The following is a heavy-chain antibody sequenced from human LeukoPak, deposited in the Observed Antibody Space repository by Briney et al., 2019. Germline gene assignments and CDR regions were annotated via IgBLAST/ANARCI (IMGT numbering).Heavy chain of an antibody. CDR2: INHSGGT. V-gene: IGHV4-34*01. CDR1: GGSFSGYY. J-gene: IGHJ4*02. D-gene: IGHD3-22*01. Sequence: PSETLSFTCAVHGGSFSGYYWSWIRQPPGKGLEWIGEINHSGGTNYNPSLKSRVPISVDTSKNQFSLKLSSVTAADTAVYYCARDFEYYYDSSGYYDDYYFDYWGQGTLVTVSS. CDR3: ARDFEYYYDSSGYYDDYYFDY.